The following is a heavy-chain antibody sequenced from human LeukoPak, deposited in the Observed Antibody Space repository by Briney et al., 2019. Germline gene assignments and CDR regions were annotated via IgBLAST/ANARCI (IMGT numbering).Heavy chain of an antibody. Sequence: ASVKVSSTASGYTFTAYYMHWGRQAPGQGLEWMGWIYPDSGGTNYAQKFQGRVTMTRDTSISTVYMELSRLTSDDTAVYYCARDRWAVAGFSDIDYWGQGALVTVSS. D-gene: IGHD6-19*01. CDR2: IYPDSGGT. V-gene: IGHV1-2*02. CDR3: ARDRWAVAGFSDIDY. CDR1: GYTFTAYY. J-gene: IGHJ4*02.